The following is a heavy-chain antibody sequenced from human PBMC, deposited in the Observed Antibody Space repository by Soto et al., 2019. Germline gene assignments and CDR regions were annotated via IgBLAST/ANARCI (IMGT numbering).Heavy chain of an antibody. V-gene: IGHV4-59*01. CDR3: ARLNSSSWYRFSYYYYGMDV. CDR1: GGSISSYY. Sequence: SETLSLTCTVSGGSISSYYWSWIRQPPGKGLDWIGYIYYSGSTNYNPSLKSRVTISVDTSKNQFSLKLSSVTAADTAVYYCARLNSSSWYRFSYYYYGMDVWGQGTTVTVSS. D-gene: IGHD6-13*01. J-gene: IGHJ6*02. CDR2: IYYSGST.